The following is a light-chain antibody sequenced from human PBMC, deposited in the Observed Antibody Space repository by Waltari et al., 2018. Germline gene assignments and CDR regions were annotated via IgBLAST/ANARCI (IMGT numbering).Light chain of an antibody. Sequence: DIVLTQSPAPLSLSQGESATPPCGASQSVNSSYLAWYQQKPGLAPRLLIYDASSRATGIPDRFSGSGSGTDFTLTISRLEPEDFAVYYCQQYGSSPALTFGGGTKVEIK. V-gene: IGKV3D-20*01. CDR3: QQYGSSPALT. J-gene: IGKJ4*01. CDR2: DAS. CDR1: QSVNSSY.